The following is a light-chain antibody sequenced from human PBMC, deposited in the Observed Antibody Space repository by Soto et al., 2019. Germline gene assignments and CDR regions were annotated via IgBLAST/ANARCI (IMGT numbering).Light chain of an antibody. Sequence: QSVLTQPASVSGSPGQSITISCTGTSSDVGGYNHVSWYQQHPGKAPKLIIYEVRNRPSGVSNRLSGSKSGNTASLTISGLQADDEADYYCCSYTSGSIRVFGGGTKLTVL. J-gene: IGLJ3*02. V-gene: IGLV2-14*01. CDR1: SSDVGGYNH. CDR3: CSYTSGSIRV. CDR2: EVR.